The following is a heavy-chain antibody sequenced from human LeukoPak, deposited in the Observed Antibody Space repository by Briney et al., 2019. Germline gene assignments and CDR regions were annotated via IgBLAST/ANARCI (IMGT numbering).Heavy chain of an antibody. CDR3: AKDGASGLGGLDV. J-gene: IGHJ6*04. D-gene: IGHD3-10*01. V-gene: IGHV3-43D*03. CDR2: ISWDGGST. CDR1: GFTFDDYA. Sequence: GGSLRLSCAASGFTFDDYAMHWVRQAPGKGLEWVSLISWDGGSTYYADSVKGRFTISRDNSKNSLYLQMNSLRAEDTALYYCAKDGASGLGGLDVWGKGTTVTVSS.